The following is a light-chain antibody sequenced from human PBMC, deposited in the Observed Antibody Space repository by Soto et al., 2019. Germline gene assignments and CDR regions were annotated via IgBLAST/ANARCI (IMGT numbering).Light chain of an antibody. J-gene: IGKJ5*01. CDR3: QQYKDWFSIT. CDR2: GAS. V-gene: IGKV3-15*01. CDR1: QSVSSK. Sequence: EIVLTQSPATLSVSPGERATLSCRASQSVSSKLAWYQQRPGQSPRLLIYGASTRATDIPARFSGSGSGTEFTLTISSLQSEDFVVYYCQQYKDWFSITFGQGTRLEIK.